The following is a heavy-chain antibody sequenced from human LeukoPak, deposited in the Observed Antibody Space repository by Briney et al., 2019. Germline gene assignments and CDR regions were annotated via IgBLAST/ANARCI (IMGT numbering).Heavy chain of an antibody. CDR2: INGDGSTT. D-gene: IGHD2-2*01. J-gene: IGHJ4*02. CDR1: GFTFSSYW. V-gene: IGHV3-74*01. CDR3: AREMPTDD. Sequence: GGSLRLSCAASGFTFSSYWMHWVRQAPGKGLVWVSRINGDGSTTAYADSVKGRFTISRDNAKNTLYPQMNSLRAEDTAVYYCAREMPTDDWGQGTLVTVSS.